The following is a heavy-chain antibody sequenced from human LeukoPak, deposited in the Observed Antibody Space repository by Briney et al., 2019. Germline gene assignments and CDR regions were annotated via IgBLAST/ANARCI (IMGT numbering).Heavy chain of an antibody. Sequence: PSETLSLTCAVYGGPFSGYYWSWIRQPPGKGLEWIGEINHSGSTNYNPSLKSRVTISVDTSKNQFSLRLSSVTAADTAVYYCARGRGGVVLYYYYMDVWGKGTTVTVSS. CDR3: ARGRGGVVLYYYYMDV. D-gene: IGHD3-3*01. J-gene: IGHJ6*03. V-gene: IGHV4-34*01. CDR2: INHSGST. CDR1: GGPFSGYY.